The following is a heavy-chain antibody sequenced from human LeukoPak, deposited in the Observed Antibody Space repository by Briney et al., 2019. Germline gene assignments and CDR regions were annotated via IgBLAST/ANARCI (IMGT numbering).Heavy chain of an antibody. Sequence: GRSLRLSCAASGFTFSSYAMHWVRQAPGKGLEWVAVISYDGSNKYYADSVKGRFTISRDNAKNSLYLQMNSLRAEDTAVYYCARGSSAMYHVYWGQGTLVTVSS. CDR2: ISYDGSNK. D-gene: IGHD6-19*01. V-gene: IGHV3-30*07. CDR3: ARGSSAMYHVY. J-gene: IGHJ4*02. CDR1: GFTFSSYA.